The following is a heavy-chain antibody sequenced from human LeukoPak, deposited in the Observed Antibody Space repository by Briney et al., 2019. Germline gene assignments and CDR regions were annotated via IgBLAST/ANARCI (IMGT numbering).Heavy chain of an antibody. CDR2: IKQDGSEK. J-gene: IGHJ4*02. CDR1: GFTFSSYW. V-gene: IGHV3-7*01. CDR3: ARFYRGGTKGDFDY. Sequence: PGGSLRLSCAASGFTFSSYWMSWVRQAPGKGLEWVANIKQDGSEKYYVDSVKGRFTISRDNAKNSLYLQMNSLRAEDTAVYYCARFYRGGTKGDFDYWGQGTLVTVSS. D-gene: IGHD2-2*01.